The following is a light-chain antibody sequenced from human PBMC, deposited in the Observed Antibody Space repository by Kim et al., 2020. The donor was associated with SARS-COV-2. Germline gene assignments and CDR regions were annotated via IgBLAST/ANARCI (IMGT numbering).Light chain of an antibody. Sequence: SVSPGARATLSCRASQSVSSTLAWYQQKPGQAPRLLIYGASTRATGIPARFSGSGSGTEFTLTISSLQSEDFAVYYCQQYNNWPQTFGQGTKLEI. CDR2: GAS. J-gene: IGKJ2*01. CDR1: QSVSST. V-gene: IGKV3-15*01. CDR3: QQYNNWPQT.